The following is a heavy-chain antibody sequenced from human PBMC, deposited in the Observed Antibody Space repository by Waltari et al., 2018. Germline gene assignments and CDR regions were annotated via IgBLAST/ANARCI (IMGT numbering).Heavy chain of an antibody. V-gene: IGHV3-7*04. CDR2: IKQVGSDT. CDR1: GFTFNTFW. D-gene: IGHD1-26*01. J-gene: IGHJ4*02. CDR3: ARDWEGDRPNFDY. Sequence: EVQLVESGGGLVQPGGSLRLSCVASGFTFNTFWMSWVSRAPGKGLGGGTEIKQVGSDTYYADSVKGRFTVSRDKAKNSLYLKMNSLGVEDTAGYYCARDWEGDRPNFDYWGQGTLVTVSS.